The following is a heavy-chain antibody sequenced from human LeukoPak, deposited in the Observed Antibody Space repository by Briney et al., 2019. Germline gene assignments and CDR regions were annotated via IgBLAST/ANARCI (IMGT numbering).Heavy chain of an antibody. CDR3: ARDFGGSYGRYYFDY. CDR1: GFTFSDYY. CDR2: ISSSGSTI. J-gene: IGHJ4*02. D-gene: IGHD1-26*01. V-gene: IGHV3-11*01. Sequence: GGSLRLSCAASGFTFSDYYMSWIRQAPGKGLEWVSYISSSGSTIYYADSVKGRLTISRDNAKNSLYLQVNSLRAEDTAVYYCARDFGGSYGRYYFDYWGQGTLVTVSS.